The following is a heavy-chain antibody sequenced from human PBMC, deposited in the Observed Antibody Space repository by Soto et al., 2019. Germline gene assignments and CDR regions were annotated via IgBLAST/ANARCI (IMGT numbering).Heavy chain of an antibody. CDR2: ISAYNGNT. V-gene: IGHV1-18*01. Sequence: ASVKVSCKASGYTFTSYGISWVRQAPGQGLEWMGWISAYNGNTNYAQKLQGRVTMTTDTSTSTAYMELRSLRSDDTAVYYCARSQGVYYYDSSGSPSDYWGQGTLVTVSS. CDR3: ARSQGVYYYDSSGSPSDY. CDR1: GYTFTSYG. D-gene: IGHD3-22*01. J-gene: IGHJ4*02.